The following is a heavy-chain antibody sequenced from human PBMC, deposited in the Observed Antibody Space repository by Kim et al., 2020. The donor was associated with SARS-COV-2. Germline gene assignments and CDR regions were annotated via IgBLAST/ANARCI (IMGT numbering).Heavy chain of an antibody. CDR2: IQPDGSEK. CDR3: MSRPQGL. CDR1: EFSISNSW. Sequence: GGSLRLSCAASEFSISNSWMTWVRQAPGKGLEWVGNIQPDGSEKQYVDSVKGRFTISKDNAKNSLYLQMSSLRAEDTAVYYCMSRPQGLWGQGTLVTVSS. V-gene: IGHV3-7*01. J-gene: IGHJ4*02.